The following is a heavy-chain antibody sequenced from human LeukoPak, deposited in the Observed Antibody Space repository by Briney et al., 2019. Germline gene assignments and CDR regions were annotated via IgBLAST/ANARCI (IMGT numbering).Heavy chain of an antibody. CDR3: ARAWLWFGVRSFGY. J-gene: IGHJ4*02. CDR2: MKPNSGNR. Sequence: ASVKVSCKASGYTFTSYDINWVRQATGQGLEWMGWMKPNSGNRGYAQKFQGRVTMTRNTSISTAYMELSSLRSEDTAVYYCARAWLWFGVRSFGYWGQGTLVTVSS. D-gene: IGHD3-10*01. V-gene: IGHV1-8*01. CDR1: GYTFTSYD.